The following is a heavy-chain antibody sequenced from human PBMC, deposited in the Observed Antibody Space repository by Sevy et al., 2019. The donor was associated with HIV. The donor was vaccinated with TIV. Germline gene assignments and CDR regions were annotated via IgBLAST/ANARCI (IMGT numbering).Heavy chain of an antibody. CDR1: GFTFSSYS. Sequence: GGSLRLSCAASGFTFSSYSMNWVRQAPGKGLEWVSSISSSSSYIYYADSVKGRFTISRDNAKNSLYLQMNSLRAEDTAVYYCARPRGYSYGYGPWSQGTLVTVSS. J-gene: IGHJ5*02. CDR2: ISSSSSYI. D-gene: IGHD5-18*01. CDR3: ARPRGYSYGYGP. V-gene: IGHV3-21*01.